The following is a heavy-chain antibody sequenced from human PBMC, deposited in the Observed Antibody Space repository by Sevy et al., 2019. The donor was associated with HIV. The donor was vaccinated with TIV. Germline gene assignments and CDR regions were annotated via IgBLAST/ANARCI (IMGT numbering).Heavy chain of an antibody. Sequence: GGSLRLSCSASGFTFRTYTMNWVRQAPGKGLEWISYIDSSSTLIAYADSVKGRFTISRDNAKNSLYLQLNSLRDEDTAVYYCARDRSYSSGWYDYWGQGTLVTVSS. V-gene: IGHV3-48*02. J-gene: IGHJ4*02. D-gene: IGHD6-19*01. CDR1: GFTFRTYT. CDR2: IDSSSTLI. CDR3: ARDRSYSSGWYDY.